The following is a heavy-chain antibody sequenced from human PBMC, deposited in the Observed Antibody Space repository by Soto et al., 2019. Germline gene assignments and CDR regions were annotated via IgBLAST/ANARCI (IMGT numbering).Heavy chain of an antibody. CDR3: ARHYDILTGYSNRAPFDP. CDR2: IDPSDSYT. CDR1: GYSFTSYW. D-gene: IGHD3-9*01. V-gene: IGHV5-10-1*01. Sequence: GESLKISCKGSGYSFTSYWISWVRQMPGKGLEWMGRIDPSDSYTNYSPSFQGHVTISADKSISTAYLQWSSLKASDTAMYYCARHYDILTGYSNRAPFDPWGQGTLVTVSS. J-gene: IGHJ5*02.